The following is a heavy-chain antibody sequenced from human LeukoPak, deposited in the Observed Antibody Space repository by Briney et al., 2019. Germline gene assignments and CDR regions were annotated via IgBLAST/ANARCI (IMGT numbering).Heavy chain of an antibody. J-gene: IGHJ5*02. CDR3: AKDVSWNWFDP. Sequence: GGSLRLSCAASGFTFSTYAMHWVRQAPGKGLEWVAVISYVGSIKYYADSVKGRVTISIDKFKNTLYLKMNTLRAEDTAVYYCAKDVSWNWFDPWGQGTLVTVSS. CDR2: ISYVGSIK. CDR1: GFTFSTYA. V-gene: IGHV3-30*18.